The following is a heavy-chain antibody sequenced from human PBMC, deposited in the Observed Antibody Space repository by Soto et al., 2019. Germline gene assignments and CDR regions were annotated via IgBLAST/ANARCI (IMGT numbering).Heavy chain of an antibody. J-gene: IGHJ6*04. CDR3: ETVPGASNSASYYEYYQYGKDV. D-gene: IGHD1-26*01. Sequence: PETLSLTCTDSGGALSSGNWWRWVRQPPGKGLEWIGEIYHSGSNNYNPSLETRVTISVDKSKNQLALKRSTVTNSDTAVCYCETVPGASNSASYYEYYQYGKDVWAKETKVT. CDR2: IYHSGSN. CDR1: GGALSSGNW. V-gene: IGHV4-4*03.